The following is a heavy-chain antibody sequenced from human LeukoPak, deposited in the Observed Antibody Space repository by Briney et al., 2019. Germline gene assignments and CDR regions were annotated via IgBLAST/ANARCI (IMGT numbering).Heavy chain of an antibody. CDR3: AKGGGHYDFWSGYSPSYY. Sequence: PGRSLRLSCAASGFTFSSYAMHWVRQAPGKGLEWVAVISYDRSNKYYADSVKGRFTISRDNSKNTLYLQMNSLRAEDTAVYYCAKGGGHYDFWSGYSPSYYWGQGTLVTVSS. CDR1: GFTFSSYA. J-gene: IGHJ4*02. V-gene: IGHV3-30*04. D-gene: IGHD3-3*01. CDR2: ISYDRSNK.